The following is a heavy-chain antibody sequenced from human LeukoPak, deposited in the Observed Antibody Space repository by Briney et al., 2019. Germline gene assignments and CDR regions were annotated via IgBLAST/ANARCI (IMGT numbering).Heavy chain of an antibody. Sequence: PGGSLRPSCAASGFTFSSYGMHWVRQAPGKGLEWVAVIWYDGSNKYYADSVKGRFTISRDNSKNTLYLQMNSLRAEDTAVYYCARGGGYCSSTSCPENWFDPWGQGTLVTVSS. CDR3: ARGGGYCSSTSCPENWFDP. V-gene: IGHV3-33*01. CDR1: GFTFSSYG. J-gene: IGHJ5*02. D-gene: IGHD2-2*01. CDR2: IWYDGSNK.